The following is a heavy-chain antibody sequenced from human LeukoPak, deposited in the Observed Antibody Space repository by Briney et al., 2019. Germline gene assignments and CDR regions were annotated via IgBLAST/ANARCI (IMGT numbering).Heavy chain of an antibody. J-gene: IGHJ4*02. CDR2: ISYDGSNK. CDR3: ARDPNQPSGYYLDY. CDR1: GFTFSNYW. D-gene: IGHD1-26*01. V-gene: IGHV3-30*03. Sequence: PGGSLRLSCAASGFTFSNYWMHWVRQAPGKGLEWVAVISYDGSNKYYADSVKGRFTISRDNSKNTLYLQMNSLRAEDTAVYYCARDPNQPSGYYLDYWGQGTLVTVSS.